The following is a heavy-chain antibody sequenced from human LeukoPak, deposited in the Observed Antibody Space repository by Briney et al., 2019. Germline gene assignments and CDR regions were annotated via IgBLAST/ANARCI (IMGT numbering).Heavy chain of an antibody. D-gene: IGHD2-21*02. CDR3: ARDAYCGGDCYYDY. CDR1: GFTFNSFE. J-gene: IGHJ4*02. V-gene: IGHV3-48*03. CDR2: ISGSGSTM. Sequence: GGSLRLSCAASGFTFNSFEMNWVRQAPGKGLEWVSYISGSGSTMYYAGSVKGRFTISRDNAKNSLYLQMNSLRAEDTAVYYCARDAYCGGDCYYDYWGQGTLVTVSS.